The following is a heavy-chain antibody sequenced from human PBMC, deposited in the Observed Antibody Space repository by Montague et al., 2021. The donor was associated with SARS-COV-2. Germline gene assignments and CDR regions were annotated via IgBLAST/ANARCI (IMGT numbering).Heavy chain of an antibody. CDR1: GFIFSDYY. CDR2: ISGSGSKT. CDR3: ARDQGGYGTFDT. Sequence: SLRLSCAASGFIFSDYYMTWIRQAPGKGLEWVSHISGSGSKTYYVDSVKGRFTISRDTANNSVYLQMNFLGAEDTAVYYCARDQGGYGTFDTWGQGTMVTVSS. D-gene: IGHD5-12*01. J-gene: IGHJ3*02. V-gene: IGHV3-11*01.